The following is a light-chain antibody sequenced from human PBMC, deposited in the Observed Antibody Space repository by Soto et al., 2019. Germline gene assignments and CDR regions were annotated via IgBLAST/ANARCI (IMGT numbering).Light chain of an antibody. CDR2: DVN. J-gene: IGLJ2*01. CDR1: SSDIGGYDF. V-gene: IGLV2-14*01. CDR3: TSYASSSTHVV. Sequence: QSALTQPASVSGSPGQSITLSCTGTSSDIGGYDFVSWYQRYQGKAPKLIIYDVNNRPSGVSNHFSGSKSGNTASLTISGLPAEDEADYYCTSYASSSTHVVFGGGTKLTVL.